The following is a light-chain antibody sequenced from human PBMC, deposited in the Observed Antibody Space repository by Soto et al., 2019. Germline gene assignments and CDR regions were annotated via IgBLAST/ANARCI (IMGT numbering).Light chain of an antibody. J-gene: IGKJ2*01. CDR1: QSVSSNY. CDR2: GTS. V-gene: IGKV3-20*01. Sequence: EIVLTQSPGTLSLSPGERATLSCRASQSVSSNYLTWYQQKPGQAPRLLIHGTSNRDTGIPDRFSGSGSVTDFTLTISRLEPEDFAVYYCQQYGTSPGYTFGQGTELEIK. CDR3: QQYGTSPGYT.